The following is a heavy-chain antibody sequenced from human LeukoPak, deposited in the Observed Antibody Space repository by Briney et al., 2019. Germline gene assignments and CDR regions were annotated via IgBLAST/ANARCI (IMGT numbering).Heavy chain of an antibody. CDR1: GFTFSSYE. D-gene: IGHD4-23*01. CDR3: ARVARGLPRWVDY. V-gene: IGHV3-7*01. Sequence: GGSLRLSCAASGFTFSSYEMNWVRQAPGKGLEWVANIKQDGSEKYYVDSVKGRFTISRDNAKNSLYLQMNSLRAEDTAVYYCARVARGLPRWVDYWGQGTLVTVSS. J-gene: IGHJ4*02. CDR2: IKQDGSEK.